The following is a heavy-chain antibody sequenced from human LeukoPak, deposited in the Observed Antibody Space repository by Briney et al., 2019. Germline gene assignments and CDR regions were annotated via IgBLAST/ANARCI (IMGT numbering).Heavy chain of an antibody. CDR3: ARDRGIAVAGTKSYARDY. Sequence: GASVKVSCKASGYTFSNQYMHYMHWVRQAPGQGLEWMGTINPSDGSTNYAQKFQGRVTMTRDMSTSTVYMQLSSLRAEDTAVYYCARDRGIAVAGTKSYARDYWGQGTLVTVSS. D-gene: IGHD6-19*01. CDR1: GYTFSNQYMHY. V-gene: IGHV1-46*01. CDR2: INPSDGST. J-gene: IGHJ4*02.